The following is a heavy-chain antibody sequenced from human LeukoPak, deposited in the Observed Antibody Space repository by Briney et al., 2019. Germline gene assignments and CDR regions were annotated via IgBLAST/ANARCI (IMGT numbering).Heavy chain of an antibody. J-gene: IGHJ4*02. CDR3: ARDIVGATPFDY. Sequence: PGRSLRLSCAASGFTFSSYAMHWVRQAPGKGLEWVAVISYDGSNKYYADSVKGRFTISRDNSKNTLYLQMNSPRAEDTAVYYCARDIVGATPFDYWGQGTLVTVSS. CDR1: GFTFSSYA. V-gene: IGHV3-30*04. CDR2: ISYDGSNK. D-gene: IGHD1-26*01.